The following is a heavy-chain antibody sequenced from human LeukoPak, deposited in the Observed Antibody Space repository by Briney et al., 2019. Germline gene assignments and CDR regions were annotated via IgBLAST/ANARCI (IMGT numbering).Heavy chain of an antibody. CDR3: AKGPQNYYYDSSGLSGY. CDR2: ISGSGGST. V-gene: IGHV3-23*01. CDR1: GFTFSSYA. Sequence: PGGSLRLSCAASGFTFSSYAMSWVRHAPGKGLECVSAISGSGGSTYYADSVTGRFTISRDNSKNTLYLQMNSLRAEETAVYYCAKGPQNYYYDSSGLSGYWGQGTLVTVSS. D-gene: IGHD3-22*01. J-gene: IGHJ4*02.